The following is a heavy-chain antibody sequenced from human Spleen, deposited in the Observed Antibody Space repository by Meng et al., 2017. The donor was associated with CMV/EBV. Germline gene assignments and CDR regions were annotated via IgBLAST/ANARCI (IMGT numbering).Heavy chain of an antibody. Sequence: LSCAASRFTFGSYAMSWVRQAPGKGVEWVSTFGSSDNTYYADTVKGTFTISKDNSKHTLFLQMNSLRAEDTAVFYCAKRDTTKYFDSWGQGILVTVSS. V-gene: IGHV3-23*01. D-gene: IGHD5-18*01. CDR3: AKRDTTKYFDS. J-gene: IGHJ4*02. CDR1: RFTFGSYA. CDR2: FGSSDNT.